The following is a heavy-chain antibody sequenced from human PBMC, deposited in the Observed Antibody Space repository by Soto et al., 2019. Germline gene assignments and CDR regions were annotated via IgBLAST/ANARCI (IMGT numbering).Heavy chain of an antibody. D-gene: IGHD6-19*01. J-gene: IGHJ5*01. V-gene: IGHV3-23*01. CDR1: GFTFSSFA. Sequence: GGSLRLSCAASGFTFSSFAMNWVRQAPGKGLEWVSVVSGNGDRIEYADSVKGRFTISRDNSKNTVDLQMNSLRVEDAAVYYCAYDDRWLVPTHFDSWGQGTLVTVSS. CDR2: VSGNGDRI. CDR3: AYDDRWLVPTHFDS.